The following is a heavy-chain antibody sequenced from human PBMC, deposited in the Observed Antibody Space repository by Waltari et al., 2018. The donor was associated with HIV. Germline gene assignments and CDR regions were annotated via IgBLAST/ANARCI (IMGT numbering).Heavy chain of an antibody. CDR2: IYSGGST. J-gene: IGHJ4*02. CDR3: ASSVLTGARRFDY. D-gene: IGHD7-27*01. Sequence: EVQVVESGGGLIQPGGSLRLSCAASGFTIRINYMSWVRQAPGKGLEWVSIIYSGGSTYYADSVKGRFTISRDNSKNTLYLQMNSLRAEDTAVYYCASSVLTGARRFDYWGQGTLVTVSS. V-gene: IGHV3-53*01. CDR1: GFTIRINY.